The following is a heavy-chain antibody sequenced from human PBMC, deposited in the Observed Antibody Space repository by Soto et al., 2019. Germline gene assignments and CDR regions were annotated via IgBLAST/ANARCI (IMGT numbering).Heavy chain of an antibody. CDR3: AKGPHYGDYVPFDY. Sequence: GGSLRLSCAASGFTFSSYWMHWVRQAPGKGLVWLAVISNDGSNKYYADSVKGRFTISRDNSKNTLYLQMNSLRAEDTAVYYCAKGPHYGDYVPFDYWGQGTLVTVSS. D-gene: IGHD4-17*01. CDR1: GFTFSSYW. V-gene: IGHV3-30*18. J-gene: IGHJ4*02. CDR2: ISNDGSNK.